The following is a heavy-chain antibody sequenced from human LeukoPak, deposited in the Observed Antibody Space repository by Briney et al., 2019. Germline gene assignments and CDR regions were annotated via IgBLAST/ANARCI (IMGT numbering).Heavy chain of an antibody. CDR1: GFTFSNYA. Sequence: GGSLRLSCAASGFTFSNYAMNWVRQAPGKGLEWVSSISGNGGNTYYADSVKGRFTISRDNPKNTLYLQVNNLRAEDTAVYYCATRIAVAGTVYWGQGTLVTVSS. J-gene: IGHJ4*02. CDR2: ISGNGGNT. V-gene: IGHV3-23*01. CDR3: ATRIAVAGTVY. D-gene: IGHD6-19*01.